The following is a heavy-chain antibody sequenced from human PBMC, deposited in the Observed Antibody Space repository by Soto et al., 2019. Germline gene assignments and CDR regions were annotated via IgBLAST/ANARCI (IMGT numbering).Heavy chain of an antibody. CDR3: ARGHYDFWSGLTMNFDY. CDR1: GGTFSSYA. V-gene: IGHV1-69*06. CDR2: IIPIFGTA. J-gene: IGHJ4*02. D-gene: IGHD3-3*01. Sequence: GASVKVSCKASGGTFSSYAISWVRQAPGQGLEWMGGIIPIFGTANYAQKFQGRVTITADKSTSTAHMELSSLRSEDTAVYYCARGHYDFWSGLTMNFDYWGQGTLVTVSS.